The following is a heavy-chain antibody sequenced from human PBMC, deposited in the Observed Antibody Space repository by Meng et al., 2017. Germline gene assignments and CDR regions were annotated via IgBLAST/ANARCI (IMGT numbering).Heavy chain of an antibody. CDR1: GGTFSSYA. CDR2: ITPIFGTA. D-gene: IGHD4-17*01. J-gene: IGHJ4*02. CDR3: ARGFTVTTPILY. Sequence: SVKVSCKASGGTFSSYAISWVRQAPGQGLEWMGGITPIFGTANYAQKFQGRVTITADKSTSTAYMELSSLRSEDTAVYYCARGFTVTTPILYWGQGTLVTVSS. V-gene: IGHV1-69*06.